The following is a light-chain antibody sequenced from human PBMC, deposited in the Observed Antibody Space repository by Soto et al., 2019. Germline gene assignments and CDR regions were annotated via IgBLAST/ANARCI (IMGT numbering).Light chain of an antibody. V-gene: IGKV1-5*01. Sequence: DIQMTQSPSTLSASVGDRFTITCLASQSISSWLAWYRQKPGKAPKLLIYDASSLESGVPSRFSGSGSGTEFTLTISSLQPDDFATYYCQQYNSYSKAFGQGTKVDIK. J-gene: IGKJ1*01. CDR2: DAS. CDR1: QSISSW. CDR3: QQYNSYSKA.